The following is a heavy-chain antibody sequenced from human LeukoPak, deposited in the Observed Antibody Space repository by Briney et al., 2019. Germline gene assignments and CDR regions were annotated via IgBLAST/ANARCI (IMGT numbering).Heavy chain of an antibody. D-gene: IGHD6-19*01. J-gene: IGHJ4*02. V-gene: IGHV3-23*01. CDR2: ISGSGGST. CDR1: GFPFSRYW. Sequence: GGSLRLSCAASGFPFSRYWLSWVRQAPGKGLEWVSAISGSGGSTYYADSVKGRFTISRDNSKNTLYLQMNSLRAEDTAVYYCAKAMYSSGFYFDYWGQGTLVTVSS. CDR3: AKAMYSSGFYFDY.